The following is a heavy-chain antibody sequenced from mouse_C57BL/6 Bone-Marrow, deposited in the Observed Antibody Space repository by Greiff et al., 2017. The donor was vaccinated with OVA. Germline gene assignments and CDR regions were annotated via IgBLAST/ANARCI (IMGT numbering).Heavy chain of an antibody. CDR3: ARRYYGSSYWYFDV. Sequence: VQLQQSGAELVKPGASVKMSCKASGYTFTTYPIEWMTQNHGKSLEWNGNFHPYNDDTKYNEKFKGKATLTVEKSSSTVYLELSRLTSDDSAVYYCARRYYGSSYWYFDVWGTGTTVTVSS. CDR2: FHPYNDDT. CDR1: GYTFTTYP. J-gene: IGHJ1*03. V-gene: IGHV1-47*01. D-gene: IGHD1-1*01.